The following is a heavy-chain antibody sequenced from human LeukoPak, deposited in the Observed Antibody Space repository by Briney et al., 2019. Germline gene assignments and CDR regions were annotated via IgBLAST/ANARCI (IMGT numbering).Heavy chain of an antibody. CDR1: GGSISSGSYY. D-gene: IGHD3-22*01. Sequence: SQTLSLTCTVSGGSISSGSYYWSWIRQPAGKGLEWIGRIYTSGSTNYNPSLKSRVTISVDTSKNQFSLKLSSVTAADTAVYYCARNDYYDGSGIDYWGQGTLVTVSS. J-gene: IGHJ4*02. CDR2: IYTSGST. V-gene: IGHV4-61*02. CDR3: ARNDYYDGSGIDY.